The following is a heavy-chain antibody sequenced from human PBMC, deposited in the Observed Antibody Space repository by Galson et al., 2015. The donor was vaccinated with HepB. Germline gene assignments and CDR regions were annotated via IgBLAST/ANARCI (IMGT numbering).Heavy chain of an antibody. Sequence: SLRLSCAASGFTFGDSALSWFRQAPGQGLDCVGSIRSKGYGGTTEYAASVKGRFTISRDDSKSIAYLRMNSLKIEDTAVYYCTRDRKGGYGPFDYWGQGTLVTVSS. J-gene: IGHJ4*02. CDR1: GFTFGDSA. CDR2: IRSKGYGGTT. V-gene: IGHV3-49*03. D-gene: IGHD5-12*01. CDR3: TRDRKGGYGPFDY.